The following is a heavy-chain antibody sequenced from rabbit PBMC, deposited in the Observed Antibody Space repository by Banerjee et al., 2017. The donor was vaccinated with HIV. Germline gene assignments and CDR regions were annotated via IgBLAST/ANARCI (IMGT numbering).Heavy chain of an antibody. CDR1: GFDFSNIA. Sequence: QSLEESGGGLVQPEGSLTLTCTASGFDFSNIAMCWVRQAPGKGLEWIACINTISGNTVYASWAKGRFTISKTSSTTVTLQMTSLTAADTATYFCARDAGYAGSNLWGQGTLVTVS. J-gene: IGHJ4*01. D-gene: IGHD4-2*01. CDR2: INTISGNT. CDR3: ARDAGYAGSNL. V-gene: IGHV1S40*01.